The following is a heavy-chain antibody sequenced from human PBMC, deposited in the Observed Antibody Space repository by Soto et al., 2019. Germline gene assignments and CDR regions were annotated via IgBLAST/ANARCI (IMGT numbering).Heavy chain of an antibody. CDR3: ARGTYDILTGFYYYMDV. CDR1: GYTFSNYA. CDR2: INAGTGNT. Sequence: GASVKVSCKASGYTFSNYAMHWVRQAPGQRLEWMGWINAGTGNTKYSQNFQGRVTITWDTSASTLYTELSSLRSEDTAIYYCARGTYDILTGFYYYMDVWAKGTTVTVSS. V-gene: IGHV1-3*01. D-gene: IGHD3-9*01. J-gene: IGHJ6*03.